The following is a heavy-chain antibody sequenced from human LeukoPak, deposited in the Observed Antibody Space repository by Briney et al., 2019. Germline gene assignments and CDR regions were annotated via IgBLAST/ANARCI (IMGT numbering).Heavy chain of an antibody. V-gene: IGHV3-11*01. Sequence: KPAGTLTLSCAVSGFTISDYYMSWIRQAPGQGLEWVSYISSSGSTIYYANSVKGRFTISRDNAKNSLYLQMNSLRAEDTAVYYCARGDGHIVVVTAIQDAFDIWGRGTMVTVSS. CDR2: ISSSGSTI. CDR1: GFTISDYY. CDR3: ARGDGHIVVVTAIQDAFDI. J-gene: IGHJ3*02. D-gene: IGHD2-21*02.